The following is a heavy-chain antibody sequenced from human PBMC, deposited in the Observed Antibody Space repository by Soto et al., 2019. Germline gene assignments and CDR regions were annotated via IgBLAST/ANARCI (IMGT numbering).Heavy chain of an antibody. CDR2: IIPIFGTA. D-gene: IGHD2-21*02. J-gene: IGHJ6*02. V-gene: IGHV1-69*13. Sequence: SVKVSCKASGGTFSSYAISWVRQAPGQGLEWMGRIIPIFGTANYAQKFQGRVTITADESTSTAYMELSSLRSEDTAVYYCASHNPDLRASVVTHPNYYYYYGMDVWGQGTTVTVSS. CDR3: ASHNPDLRASVVTHPNYYYYYGMDV. CDR1: GGTFSSYA.